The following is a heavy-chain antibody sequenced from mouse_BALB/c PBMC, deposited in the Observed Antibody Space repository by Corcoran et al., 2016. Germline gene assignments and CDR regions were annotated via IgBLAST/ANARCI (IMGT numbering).Heavy chain of an antibody. V-gene: IGHV9-3-1*01. CDR2: INTYTGEP. CDR3: ARKDGRYAMDY. CDR1: GDTFTNYG. Sequence: QIQLVQAVPERKKPGETVKISCKASGDTFTNYGMNWVKQAPGKGLKWRGWINTYTGEPTYADDFKGRFAFSLETSASTAYLQINNRKNEDTATYFCARKDGRYAMDYWGQGTSVTVSS. J-gene: IGHJ4*01. D-gene: IGHD2-3*01.